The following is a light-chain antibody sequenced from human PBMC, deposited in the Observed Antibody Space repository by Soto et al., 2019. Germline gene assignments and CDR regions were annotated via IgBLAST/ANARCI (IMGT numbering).Light chain of an antibody. Sequence: IHLTQSPSSLSASVGDRVTITCRASQGIRTYLAWYQQKPGKAPKLLIYSASTLQSGDPSRCSGSGSWTAFTRTISSLQPEDFATYYCLQVDVYPCTFGQGTKVEI. CDR3: LQVDVYPCT. CDR2: SAS. V-gene: IGKV1-9*01. J-gene: IGKJ1*01. CDR1: QGIRTY.